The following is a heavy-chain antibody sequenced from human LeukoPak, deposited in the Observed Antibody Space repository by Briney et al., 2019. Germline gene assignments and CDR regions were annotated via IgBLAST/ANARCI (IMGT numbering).Heavy chain of an antibody. J-gene: IGHJ4*02. D-gene: IGHD6-19*01. Sequence: SETLSLTCTVSGGSISSYYWSWIRQPPGKGLEWIGYIYYSGSTNYNPSLKSRVTISVDTSKNQFPLKLSSVTAADTAVYYCARHVYGGSGWYGYYFDYWGQGTLVTVSS. CDR3: ARHVYGGSGWYGYYFDY. CDR2: IYYSGST. V-gene: IGHV4-59*08. CDR1: GGSISSYY.